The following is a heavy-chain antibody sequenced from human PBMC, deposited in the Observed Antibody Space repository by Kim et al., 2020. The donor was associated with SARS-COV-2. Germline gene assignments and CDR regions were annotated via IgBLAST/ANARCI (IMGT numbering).Heavy chain of an antibody. J-gene: IGHJ4*02. D-gene: IGHD3-3*01. CDR2: IWYDGSNK. CDR1: GFTFSSYG. V-gene: IGHV3-33*01. Sequence: GGSLRLSCAASGFTFSSYGMHWVRQAPGKGLEWVAVIWYDGSNKYYADSVKGRFTISRDNSKNTLYLQMNSLRAEDTAVYYCARGSNYDFWSGYINWEEDYFDYWGQGTLVTVSS. CDR3: ARGSNYDFWSGYINWEEDYFDY.